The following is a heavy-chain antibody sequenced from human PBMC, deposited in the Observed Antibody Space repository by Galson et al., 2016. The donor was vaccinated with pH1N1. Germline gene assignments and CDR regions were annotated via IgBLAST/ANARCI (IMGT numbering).Heavy chain of an antibody. V-gene: IGHV3-23*01. Sequence: SLTLSCAASGITFSSYAMTWVRQAPGKGLEWVSFISFTGGSTYYADSVKGRFTISRDNSKKTLYLQMNSLRVEDTAVYYCAKDQHRSSSWWGYFENWGQGTLVTVSS. D-gene: IGHD6-13*01. J-gene: IGHJ4*02. CDR1: GITFSSYA. CDR2: ISFTGGST. CDR3: AKDQHRSSSWWGYFEN.